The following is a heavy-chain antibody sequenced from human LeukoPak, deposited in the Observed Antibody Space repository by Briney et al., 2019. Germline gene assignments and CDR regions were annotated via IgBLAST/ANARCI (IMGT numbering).Heavy chain of an antibody. Sequence: ASVKVSCKASGYTFTSYYMHWVRQAPGQGLEWMGIINPSGGSTSYAQKFQGRVTMTRDMSTSTVYMELSSLRSEDTAVYYRARGDYGSGGYYYYYYMDVWGKGTTVTVSS. V-gene: IGHV1-46*01. D-gene: IGHD3-10*01. J-gene: IGHJ6*03. CDR1: GYTFTSYY. CDR2: INPSGGST. CDR3: ARGDYGSGGYYYYYYMDV.